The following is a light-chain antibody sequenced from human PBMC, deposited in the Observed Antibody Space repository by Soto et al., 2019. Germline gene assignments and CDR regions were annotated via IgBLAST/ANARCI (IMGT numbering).Light chain of an antibody. CDR1: QSITNY. J-gene: IGKJ2*01. CDR3: QQSDSYSYT. Sequence: DIQMTQSPSSLSVSVGDRVTITCRASQSITNYLNWYQQKPGKAPKLLVYAASSLQSGVQSRFSGNGSGTDFTLTISSLQPEDFATYYCQQSDSYSYTFGQGTKLEIK. CDR2: AAS. V-gene: IGKV1-39*01.